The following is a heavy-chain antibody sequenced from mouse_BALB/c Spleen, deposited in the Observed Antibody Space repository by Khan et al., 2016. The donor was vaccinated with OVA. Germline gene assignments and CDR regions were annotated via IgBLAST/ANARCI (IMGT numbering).Heavy chain of an antibody. J-gene: IGHJ2*01. V-gene: IGHV1-76*01. D-gene: IGHD3-2*02. Sequence: QVQLKQSGAELVRPGASVKLSCKTSGYIFTSYWIHWVKQRSGQGLEWIARIYPGTDNTYYNEKFKDKATLTADKSSSTAYMQLSSLTSEDSDDYFCAREKALYHFDHWGQGTTLTVSS. CDR3: AREKALYHFDH. CDR1: GYIFTSYW. CDR2: IYPGTDNT.